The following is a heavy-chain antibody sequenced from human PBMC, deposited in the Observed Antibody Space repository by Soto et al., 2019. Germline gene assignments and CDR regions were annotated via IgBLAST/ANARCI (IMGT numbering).Heavy chain of an antibody. CDR3: ARVWARSSSLTGDYFDY. Sequence: ASVKVSCKASGYTFTSYYMHWVRQAPGQGLEWMGIINPSGGSTSYAQKFQGRVTMTRDTSTSTVYMELSSLRSEDTAVYYCARVWARSSSLTGDYFDYWGQGTLDTVSS. D-gene: IGHD6-6*01. J-gene: IGHJ4*02. V-gene: IGHV1-46*03. CDR1: GYTFTSYY. CDR2: INPSGGST.